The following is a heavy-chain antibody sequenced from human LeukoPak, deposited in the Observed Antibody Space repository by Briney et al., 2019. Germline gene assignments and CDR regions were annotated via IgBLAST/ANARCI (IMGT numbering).Heavy chain of an antibody. J-gene: IGHJ3*02. CDR3: ARHRISVSGPGCAFDI. D-gene: IGHD6-19*01. Sequence: SETLSLTCTVSGGSINGYYRSWIRQPPGKGPEWIGYIYYSGSTIYNPSLKSRITISVDTSKNQYSLKLSSVTAAETAVYYCARHRISVSGPGCAFDIWGQGTMVTVSS. CDR2: IYYSGST. V-gene: IGHV4-59*08. CDR1: GGSINGYY.